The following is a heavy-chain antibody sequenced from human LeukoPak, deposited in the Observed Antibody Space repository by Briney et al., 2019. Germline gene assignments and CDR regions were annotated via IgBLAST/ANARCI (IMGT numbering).Heavy chain of an antibody. Sequence: GGSLRLSCAASGFTFSSNEMNWVRQAPGTGLEWVANIGYSGRTIYYADSVKGRFTISRDNAKNSLYLQMNSLRVEDTAVYYCALLAVASDFDYWGQGALVTVSS. D-gene: IGHD6-19*01. CDR2: IGYSGRTI. J-gene: IGHJ4*02. V-gene: IGHV3-48*03. CDR3: ALLAVASDFDY. CDR1: GFTFSSNE.